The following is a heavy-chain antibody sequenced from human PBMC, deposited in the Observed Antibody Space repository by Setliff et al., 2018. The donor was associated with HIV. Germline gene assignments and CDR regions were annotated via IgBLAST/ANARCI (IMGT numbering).Heavy chain of an antibody. CDR3: AKDRVYVKGYFDY. CDR2: IGSSGSII. J-gene: IGHJ4*02. CDR1: GFTFSNYE. Sequence: PGGSLRLSCAASGFTFSNYEMNWVRQAPGKGLEWVSFIGSSGSIIYYADSVKGRFTISRDNAKNSLYLQVNSLTAEDTAVYYCAKDRVYVKGYFDYWGQGAQVTVSS. V-gene: IGHV3-48*03. D-gene: IGHD3-22*01.